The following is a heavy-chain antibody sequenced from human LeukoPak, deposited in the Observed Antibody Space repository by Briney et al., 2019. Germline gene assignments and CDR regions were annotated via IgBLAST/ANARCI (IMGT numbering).Heavy chain of an antibody. D-gene: IGHD3-22*01. CDR3: ARRSPGVNYYDNSGYYPY. CDR2: MRRDGNEI. J-gene: IGHJ4*02. CDR1: GFIFSTYW. Sequence: GGSLRLSCSASGFIFSTYWMSWVRQAPGKGLEWVANMRRDGNEIYYLDSVRGRFTISRDNAKNSLYLQMNSLRAEDTAVYYCARRSPGVNYYDNSGYYPYWGQGTLVTVSS. V-gene: IGHV3-7*03.